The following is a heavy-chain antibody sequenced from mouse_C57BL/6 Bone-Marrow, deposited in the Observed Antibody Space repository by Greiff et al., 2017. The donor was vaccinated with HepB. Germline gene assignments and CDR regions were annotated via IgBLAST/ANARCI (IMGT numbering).Heavy chain of an antibody. Sequence: QVQLQQPGAELVMPGASVKLSCKASGYTFTSYWMHWVKQRPGQGLEWIGEIDPSDSYTNYNQKFKGKSTLTVDKSSSTAYMQLSSLTSEDSAVYYCARSGYRVYFDYWGQVTTLTVSS. CDR2: IDPSDSYT. D-gene: IGHD2-12*01. J-gene: IGHJ2*01. CDR1: GYTFTSYW. CDR3: ARSGYRVYFDY. V-gene: IGHV1-69*01.